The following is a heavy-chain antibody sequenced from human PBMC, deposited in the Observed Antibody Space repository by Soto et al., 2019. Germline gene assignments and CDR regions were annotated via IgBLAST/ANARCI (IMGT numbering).Heavy chain of an antibody. CDR3: ARVGSSGWYPDY. Sequence: SETLSLTCTVSGGSISGHYWIWIRQPPGEGMEWIGYIFYSGSTTYNNNPSLKSRVSISVDTSKNQFYLRLTSVTAADTAVYYCARVGSSGWYPDYWGQGTLVTVSS. CDR2: IFYSGSTTY. J-gene: IGHJ4*02. CDR1: GGSISGHY. V-gene: IGHV4-59*11. D-gene: IGHD6-19*01.